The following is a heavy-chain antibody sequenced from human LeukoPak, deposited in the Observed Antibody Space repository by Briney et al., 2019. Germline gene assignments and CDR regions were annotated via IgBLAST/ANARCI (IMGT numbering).Heavy chain of an antibody. Sequence: SETLSLTCTVSGDSLINYYWSWIRQHPGKGLEWIGNIYYSGSTNYNPSLKSRVTISVDTSKNQSSLKLSSVTAADTAVYYCARGQFYYDSSGLGVWGQGTLVTVSS. CDR1: GDSLINYY. CDR2: IYYSGST. V-gene: IGHV4-59*01. CDR3: ARGQFYYDSSGLGV. J-gene: IGHJ4*02. D-gene: IGHD3-22*01.